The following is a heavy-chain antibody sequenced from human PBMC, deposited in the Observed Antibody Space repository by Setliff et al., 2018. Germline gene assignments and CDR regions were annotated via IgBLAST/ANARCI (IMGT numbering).Heavy chain of an antibody. D-gene: IGHD1-26*01. CDR2: IHNDGTST. J-gene: IGHJ3*02. Sequence: GGSLRLSCAASGFSLSIFWMSWVRQAPGKGLVWVSHIHNDGTSTSYADSVKGRFTISRDNAKNTVYLEMNRLRAEDTAIYYCTRDWGGVGATNAFDIWGQGTMVTVSS. V-gene: IGHV3-74*01. CDR3: TRDWGGVGATNAFDI. CDR1: GFSLSIFW.